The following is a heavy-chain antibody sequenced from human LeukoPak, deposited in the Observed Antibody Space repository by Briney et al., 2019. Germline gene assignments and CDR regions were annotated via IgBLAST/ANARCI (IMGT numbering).Heavy chain of an antibody. V-gene: IGHV3-30-3*01. D-gene: IGHD3-10*01. Sequence: GGSLRLSCAASGITLSSYDMHWVRQAPGKALEWVAVISYDGSNKDSADSVKGRFTISRDNSKNTLDLQMNSLRAEDTAVYYCAKDRGVWAFDIWGQGTMVTVSS. CDR3: AKDRGVWAFDI. J-gene: IGHJ3*02. CDR1: GITLSSYD. CDR2: ISYDGSNK.